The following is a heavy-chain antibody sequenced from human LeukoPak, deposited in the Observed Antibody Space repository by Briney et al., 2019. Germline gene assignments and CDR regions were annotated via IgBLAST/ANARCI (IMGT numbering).Heavy chain of an antibody. CDR3: ALSYDILTGYAFDY. J-gene: IGHJ4*02. Sequence: SGPTLVKPTQTLTLTCTFSGFSLSASGVGVGWVRQPPGKALEWLALIYWDDDKRYSPSLKSRLTITKDTSKNQVVLTMTNMDPVDTATYYCALSYDILTGYAFDYWGQGTLVTVSS. CDR1: GFSLSASGVG. CDR2: IYWDDDK. D-gene: IGHD3-9*01. V-gene: IGHV2-5*02.